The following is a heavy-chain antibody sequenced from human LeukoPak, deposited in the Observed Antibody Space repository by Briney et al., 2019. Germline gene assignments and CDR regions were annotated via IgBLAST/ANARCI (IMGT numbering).Heavy chain of an antibody. CDR1: GFSGFTFINA. CDR2: ISWNSGSI. V-gene: IGHV3-9*01. D-gene: IGHD4-17*01. Sequence: GGSLRLSCAASGFSGFTFINAWMSWVRQAPGKGLEWVSGISWNSGSIGYADSVKGRFTISRDNAKNSLYLQMNSLRAEDTALYYCAKDIFHGDYRYFQHWGQGTLVTVSS. CDR3: AKDIFHGDYRYFQH. J-gene: IGHJ1*01.